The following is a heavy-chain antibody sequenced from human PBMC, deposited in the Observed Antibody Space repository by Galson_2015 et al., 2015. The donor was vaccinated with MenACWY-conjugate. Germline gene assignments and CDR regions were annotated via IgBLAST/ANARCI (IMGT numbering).Heavy chain of an antibody. J-gene: IGHJ4*02. CDR1: GSTCPRDD. Sequence: SGESVVEPGDSVSVSCTASGSTCPRDDGNWVRPASGQGVEWVGWMNLSRGRSGSAKKLQGRVTLTRDTSSSTAYIELTSLTSEDTAVYACARRACNGDGCWYFDSWGQGTLVTVSS. V-gene: IGHV1-8*02. CDR2: MNLSRGRS. D-gene: IGHD2-15*01. CDR3: ARRACNGDGCWYFDS.